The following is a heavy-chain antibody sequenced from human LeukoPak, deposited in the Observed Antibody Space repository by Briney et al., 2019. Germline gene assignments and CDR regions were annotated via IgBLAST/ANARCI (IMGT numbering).Heavy chain of an antibody. J-gene: IGHJ5*02. V-gene: IGHV3-23*01. CDR3: AKDSRYCSSTNCRDWFDP. CDR1: GFTFSSYA. D-gene: IGHD2-2*01. CDR2: ISGSGGST. Sequence: GGSLRLSCAASGFTFSSYAMSWVRQAPGKGLEWVSAISGSGGSTYYADSVKGRFAISRDNSKNTLYLQMNSLRAEDTAVYYCAKDSRYCSSTNCRDWFDPWGQGTLVTVSS.